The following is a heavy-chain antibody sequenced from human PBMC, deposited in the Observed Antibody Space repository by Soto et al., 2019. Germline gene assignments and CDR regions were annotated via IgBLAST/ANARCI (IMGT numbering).Heavy chain of an antibody. CDR2: INPSGGST. J-gene: IGHJ4*02. CDR3: ARDYDILTGYSLFFDY. Sequence: ASVKVSCKASGYTFTSYYMHWVRQAPGQGLEWMGIINPSGGSTSYAQKFRGRVTMTRDTSTSTVYMELSSLRSEDTAVYYCARDYDILTGYSLFFDYWGQGTLVTVSS. V-gene: IGHV1-46*03. CDR1: GYTFTSYY. D-gene: IGHD3-9*01.